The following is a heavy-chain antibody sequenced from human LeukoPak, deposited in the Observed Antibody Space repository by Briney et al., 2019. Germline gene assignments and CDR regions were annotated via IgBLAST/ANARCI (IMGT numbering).Heavy chain of an antibody. D-gene: IGHD5-18*01. CDR2: IYTSGST. J-gene: IGHJ6*02. Sequence: PSETQSLTCTVSGGSISSYYWSWIRQPAGRGLEWIGRIYTSGSTNYNPSLKSRVTMSVDTSKNQFSLKLSSVTAADTAVYYCAREIQLWFQYYYGMDVWGQGTTVTVSS. CDR1: GGSISSYY. CDR3: AREIQLWFQYYYGMDV. V-gene: IGHV4-4*07.